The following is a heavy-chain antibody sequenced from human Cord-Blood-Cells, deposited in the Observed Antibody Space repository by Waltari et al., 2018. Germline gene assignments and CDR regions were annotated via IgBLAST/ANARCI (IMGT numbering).Heavy chain of an antibody. CDR2: IIPILGPA. CDR3: ARSAYDGILTGYYYVDD. Sequence: QVQLVQSGAEVKKPGSSVKVSCKASGGTFSSYAISWVRQAPGQGLEWMGGIIPILGPANYAQKFQGRVTITAYTSTSTAYMELCSLGSEDTVLYYWARSAYDGILTGYYYVDDWGQGTLVTVSS. V-gene: IGHV1-69*06. J-gene: IGHJ4*02. CDR1: GGTFSSYA. D-gene: IGHD3-9*01.